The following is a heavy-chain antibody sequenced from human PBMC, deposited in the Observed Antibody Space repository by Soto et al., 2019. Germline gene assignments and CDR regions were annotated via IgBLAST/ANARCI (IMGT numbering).Heavy chain of an antibody. D-gene: IGHD6-13*01. CDR3: ARVGLAAAGRGRDAFDI. V-gene: IGHV1-69*13. Sequence: GASVKVSCKASGGTFSSYAISWVRQAPGQGLEWMGGIIPIFGTANYAQKFQGRVTITADESTSTAYMELSSLRSEDTAVYYCARVGLAAAGRGRDAFDIWGQGTMVTVSS. CDR1: GGTFSSYA. J-gene: IGHJ3*02. CDR2: IIPIFGTA.